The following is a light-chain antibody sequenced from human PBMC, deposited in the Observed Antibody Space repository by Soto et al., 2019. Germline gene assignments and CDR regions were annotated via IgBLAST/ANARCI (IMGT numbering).Light chain of an antibody. V-gene: IGKV3-20*01. CDR2: GAS. CDR3: QQYGSSGT. J-gene: IGKJ1*01. CDR1: QSVSNNY. Sequence: IVLTQSPGTLSLTQGERATLSCRASQSVSNNYLAWYQQKPGQAPRLLIYGASNRATGIPDRFSGSGSGTDFTLTISRLEPEDFAVYYCQQYGSSGTFGQGTKVAIK.